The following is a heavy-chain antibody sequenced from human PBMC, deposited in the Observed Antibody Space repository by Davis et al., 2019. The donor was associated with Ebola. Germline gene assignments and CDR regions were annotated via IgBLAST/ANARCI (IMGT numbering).Heavy chain of an antibody. Sequence: GESLKISCAASGFTFSSYAMHWVRQAPGKGLEWVANIKQDGSEKYYVDSVEGRFTISRDNAKNSLYLQMNSLRAEDTAVYYCAREPDLLEWLLFSGMDVWGKGTTVTVSS. J-gene: IGHJ6*04. CDR2: IKQDGSEK. CDR1: GFTFSSYA. V-gene: IGHV3-7*01. CDR3: AREPDLLEWLLFSGMDV. D-gene: IGHD3-3*01.